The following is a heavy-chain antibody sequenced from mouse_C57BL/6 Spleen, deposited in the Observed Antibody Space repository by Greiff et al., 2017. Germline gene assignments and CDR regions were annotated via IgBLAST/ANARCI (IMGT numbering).Heavy chain of an antibody. CDR3: ASTFYYDYDGWYWYFDV. V-gene: IGHV1-64*01. D-gene: IGHD2-4*01. CDR1: GYTFTSYW. Sequence: VQLQQPGAELVKPGASVKLSCKASGYTFTSYWMHWVKQRPGQGLEWIGMIHPNSGSTNYNEKFKSKATLTVDKSSSTAYMQLSSLTSEDSAVYYCASTFYYDYDGWYWYFDVWGTGTTVTVSS. J-gene: IGHJ1*03. CDR2: IHPNSGST.